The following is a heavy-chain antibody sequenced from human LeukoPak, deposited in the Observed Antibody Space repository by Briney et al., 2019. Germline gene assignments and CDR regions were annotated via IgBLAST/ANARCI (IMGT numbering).Heavy chain of an antibody. D-gene: IGHD3-3*01. CDR1: GFTFSSYA. CDR3: AKAFPDDFWSGYPVYFDY. CDR2: ISGSGGST. V-gene: IGHV3-23*01. Sequence: GGSLRLSCAASGFTFSSYAMSWVRQAPGKGLEWVSAISGSGGSTYYADSVKGRFTISRDNSKNTLYLQMNSLRAEDTAVYYSAKAFPDDFWSGYPVYFDYWGQGTLVTVSS. J-gene: IGHJ4*02.